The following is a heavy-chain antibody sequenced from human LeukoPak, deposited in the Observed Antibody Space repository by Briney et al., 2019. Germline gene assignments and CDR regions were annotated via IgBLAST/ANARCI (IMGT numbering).Heavy chain of an antibody. CDR1: GYTFTSYY. CDR3: AREAPTVTRWFDP. D-gene: IGHD4-17*01. V-gene: IGHV1-46*01. Sequence: ASVKVSCKASGYTFTSYYMHWVRQAPGQGLEWMGIINPSGGSTSYAQKFQGRVTMTRDTSTSTVYMELSSLRSEDTAVYYCAREAPTVTRWFDPWGQGTLVTVS. CDR2: INPSGGST. J-gene: IGHJ5*02.